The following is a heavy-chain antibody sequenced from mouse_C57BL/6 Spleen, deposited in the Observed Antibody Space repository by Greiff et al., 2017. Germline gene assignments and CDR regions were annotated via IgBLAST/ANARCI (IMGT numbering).Heavy chain of an antibody. Sequence: EVKLVESGGGLVKPGGSLKLSCAASGFTFSSYAMSWVRQTPEKRLEWVATISDGGSYTYYPDNVKGRFTISRDNAKNNLYLQMSHLKSEDTAMYYCARDSPYSKIDYWGQGTTLTVSS. CDR1: GFTFSSYA. CDR2: ISDGGSYT. D-gene: IGHD2-5*01. CDR3: ARDSPYSKIDY. J-gene: IGHJ2*01. V-gene: IGHV5-4*01.